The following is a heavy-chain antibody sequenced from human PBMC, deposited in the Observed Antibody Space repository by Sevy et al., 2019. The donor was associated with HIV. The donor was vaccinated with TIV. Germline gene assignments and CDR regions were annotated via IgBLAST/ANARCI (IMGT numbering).Heavy chain of an antibody. V-gene: IGHV1-24*01. CDR1: GKTLTQLS. Sequence: ASVKVSCKVSGKTLTQLSMHWVRQAPGKGLEWMGSYDPEDDKRIYAQKFQGRVTMTEDTSTDTACMELRILRSEDTAVYYCATTKDYYESSGSPFDYWGQGTLVTVSS. D-gene: IGHD3-22*01. CDR3: ATTKDYYESSGSPFDY. CDR2: YDPEDDKR. J-gene: IGHJ4*02.